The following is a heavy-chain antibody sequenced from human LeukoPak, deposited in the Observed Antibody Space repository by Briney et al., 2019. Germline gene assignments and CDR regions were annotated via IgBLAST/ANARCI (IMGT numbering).Heavy chain of an antibody. CDR3: ARARDSSGYYSPFDY. J-gene: IGHJ4*02. V-gene: IGHV4-34*01. Sequence: SETLSLTCAVYGGSFSGYYWSWIRQPPGKGPEWIGSIYSSGSTSYNPSLKSRVTMSVDTSKNQFSLKLSSVTAADTAVYYCARARDSSGYYSPFDYWGQGTLVTVSS. D-gene: IGHD3-22*01. CDR1: GGSFSGYY. CDR2: IYSSGST.